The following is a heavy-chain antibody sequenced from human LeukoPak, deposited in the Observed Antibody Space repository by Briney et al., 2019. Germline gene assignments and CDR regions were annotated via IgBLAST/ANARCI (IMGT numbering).Heavy chain of an antibody. CDR3: ARGTKTGYTGYDWNY. D-gene: IGHD5-12*01. Sequence: SETLSLTCTVSGGSISSYYWSWIRQPPGKGLEWIGYVYYSGSTSYNPSLKSRDTISVDTSSNQFSLILTSVTAADTAVYYCARGTKTGYTGYDWNYWGQGSLVTVSS. CDR1: GGSISSYY. V-gene: IGHV4-59*01. J-gene: IGHJ4*02. CDR2: VYYSGST.